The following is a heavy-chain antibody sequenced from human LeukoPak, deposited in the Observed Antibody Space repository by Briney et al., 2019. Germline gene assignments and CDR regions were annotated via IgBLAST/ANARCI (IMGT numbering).Heavy chain of an antibody. CDR1: GFTFSSYW. J-gene: IGHJ4*02. Sequence: PGGSLRLSCAASGFTFSSYWMQWVRQVPGKGLVWVSRIRSDGSSTSYADSVKGRFTISRDNAKNTLYLQMSSLRVDDTAVYYCAKDDYSRHWGQGTLVTVSS. V-gene: IGHV3-74*01. CDR3: AKDDYSRH. CDR2: IRSDGSST. D-gene: IGHD4-11*01.